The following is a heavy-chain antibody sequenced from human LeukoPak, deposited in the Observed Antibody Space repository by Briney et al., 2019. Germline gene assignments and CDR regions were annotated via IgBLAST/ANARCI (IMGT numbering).Heavy chain of an antibody. J-gene: IGHJ4*02. CDR1: GGTFSSYA. CDR2: IIPILGIA. CDR3: ARDVGAPIAAAGTTHYFDY. V-gene: IGHV1-69*04. Sequence: GASVKVSCKASGGTFSSYAISWVRQAPGQGLEWMGRIIPILGIANYAQKFQGRVTITADKSTSTAYMELSSLRSEDTAVYYCARDVGAPIAAAGTTHYFDYWGQGTLVTVSS. D-gene: IGHD6-13*01.